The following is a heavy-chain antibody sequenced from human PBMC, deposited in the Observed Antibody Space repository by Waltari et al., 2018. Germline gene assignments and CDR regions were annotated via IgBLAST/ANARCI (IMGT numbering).Heavy chain of an antibody. Sequence: QVQLVQSGAEVKKPGASVKVSCKASGYHFNSQYINWVRQATGKGRGCMGWMNLGSGNTGYAQNLQVRVIMTRDTSISTAYMEVSDLRSEDTAVYYCTRGALNRRRSYGGYYYNGLDVWGQGTRVTVSS. CDR3: TRGALNRRRSYGGYYYNGLDV. V-gene: IGHV1-8*01. J-gene: IGHJ6*02. CDR1: GYHFNSQY. D-gene: IGHD2-15*01. CDR2: MNLGSGNT.